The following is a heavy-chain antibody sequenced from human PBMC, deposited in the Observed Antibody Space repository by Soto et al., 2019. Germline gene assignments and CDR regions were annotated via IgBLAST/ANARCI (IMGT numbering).Heavy chain of an antibody. Sequence: EVQLVESGGGLVKPGGSLRLSCAASGFTFSSYSMNWVRQAPGKGLEWVSSISSSSSYIYYADSVKGRFTISRDNAKNSLYLQMNSLRAEDTAVYYCARDPWQLNYYYGMDVWGQGTTVTVSS. CDR2: ISSSSSYI. J-gene: IGHJ6*02. CDR1: GFTFSSYS. V-gene: IGHV3-21*01. D-gene: IGHD5-12*01. CDR3: ARDPWQLNYYYGMDV.